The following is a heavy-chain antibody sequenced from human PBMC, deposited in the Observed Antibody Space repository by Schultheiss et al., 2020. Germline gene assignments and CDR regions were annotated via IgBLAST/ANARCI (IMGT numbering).Heavy chain of an antibody. CDR2: INPNSGGT. V-gene: IGHV1-2*02. CDR3: ARGDYGDSYFDY. CDR1: GYTFTSYG. D-gene: IGHD4-17*01. Sequence: ASVKVSCKASGYTFTSYGISWVRQAPGQGLEWMGWINPNSGGTNYAQKFQGRVTMTRDTSISTAYMELSRLRSDDTAVYYCARGDYGDSYFDYWGQGTLVTVSS. J-gene: IGHJ4*02.